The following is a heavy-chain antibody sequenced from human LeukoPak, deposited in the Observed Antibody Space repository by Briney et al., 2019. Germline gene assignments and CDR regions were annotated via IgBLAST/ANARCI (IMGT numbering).Heavy chain of an antibody. J-gene: IGHJ4*02. V-gene: IGHV3-43*02. D-gene: IGHD1-26*01. Sequence: GSLRLSCAASGFTFGDYDMHWVRQAPGKGLEWVSLIRADGGTTHYADSVKGRFTISRDNSKNSLYLQMNSLRTEDTALYYCARDNTGSYEYWGQGTLVTVSP. CDR3: ARDNTGSYEY. CDR2: IRADGGTT. CDR1: GFTFGDYD.